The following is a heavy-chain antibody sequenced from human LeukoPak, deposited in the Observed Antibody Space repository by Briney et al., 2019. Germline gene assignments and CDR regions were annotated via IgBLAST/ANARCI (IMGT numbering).Heavy chain of an antibody. CDR2: IIPIFGTA. Sequence: ASVKVSCEASGGTFSSYAISWVRQAPGQGLEWMGGIIPIFGTANYAQKFQGRVTITADESTSTAYMELSSLRSEDTAVYYCARNQRRLRTSAFDIWGQGTMVTVSS. V-gene: IGHV1-69*13. CDR3: ARNQRRLRTSAFDI. D-gene: IGHD1-1*01. CDR1: GGTFSSYA. J-gene: IGHJ3*02.